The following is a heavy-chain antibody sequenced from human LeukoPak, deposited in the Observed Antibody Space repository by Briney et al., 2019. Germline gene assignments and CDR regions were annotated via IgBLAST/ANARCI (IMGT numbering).Heavy chain of an antibody. J-gene: IGHJ5*02. CDR1: GGSFSGYY. CDR3: ARGSTDGYCSGGSCSSTSTWFDP. V-gene: IGHV4-34*01. D-gene: IGHD2-15*01. CDR2: INNSGST. Sequence: SETLSLTCAVDGGSFSGYYWSWIRPPPGEVLEWIGVINNSGSTNYNPSLQSRVTISVDTSKNRVSLELSTVTAADTAMYYCARGSTDGYCSGGSCSSTSTWFDPWGQGTLVTVSS.